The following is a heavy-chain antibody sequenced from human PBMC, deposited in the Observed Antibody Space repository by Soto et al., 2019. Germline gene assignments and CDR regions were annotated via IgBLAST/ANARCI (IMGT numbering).Heavy chain of an antibody. D-gene: IGHD3-10*01. CDR2: VYYDGGS. V-gene: IGHV4-59*08. CDR3: VGQGIGNLHGLVDV. J-gene: IGHJ6*02. Sequence: QVQLQESGPGLVKPSETLSLTCTVSGGSIDGRNCAWIRQPPGKGLEWLGYVYYDGGSSYNPSVKGRLTLSMDTSQSKFSLQLRSVTAADTAVYYCVGQGIGNLHGLVDVWSRGTTVTVSS. CDR1: GGSIDGRN.